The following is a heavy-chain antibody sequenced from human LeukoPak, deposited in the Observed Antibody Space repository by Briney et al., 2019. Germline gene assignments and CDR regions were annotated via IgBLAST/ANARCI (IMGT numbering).Heavy chain of an antibody. CDR2: IYYTGNT. CDR1: GASISSSYYY. J-gene: IGHJ4*02. V-gene: IGHV4-39*01. Sequence: SETLSLTCTISGASISSSYYYWGWIRQPPGKGLKWIGSIYYTGNTYYNPSLKSRVTISADTSKNQFSLKLSSVTAADTAVYYCARGSRGSYSRGVDYWGQGTLVTVSS. D-gene: IGHD1-26*01. CDR3: ARGSRGSYSRGVDY.